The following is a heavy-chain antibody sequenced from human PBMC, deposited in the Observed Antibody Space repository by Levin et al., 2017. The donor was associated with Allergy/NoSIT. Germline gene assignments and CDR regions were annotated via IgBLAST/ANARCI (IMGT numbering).Heavy chain of an antibody. CDR3: ARASTPSAPPYDAFDI. D-gene: IGHD2-2*01. Sequence: SGGSLRLSCAASGFTFSSYAMHWVRQAPGKGLEWVAVISYDGSNKYYADSVKGRFTISRENAKNSLYLQMNSLRAGDTAVYYCARASTPSAPPYDAFDIWGQGTMVTVSS. CDR2: ISYDGSNK. CDR1: GFTFSSYA. J-gene: IGHJ3*02. V-gene: IGHV3-30*14.